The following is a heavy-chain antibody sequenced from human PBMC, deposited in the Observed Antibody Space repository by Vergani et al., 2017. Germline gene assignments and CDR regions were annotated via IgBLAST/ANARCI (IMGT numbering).Heavy chain of an antibody. Sequence: EVQLVESGGGLVKPGGSLRLSCAASGFTFSSYSMNWVRQAPGKGLEWVSSISSSSSYIYYADSVKGRLTISRDNAKNSLYLQMNSLRAEDTAVYYCARKRGGYAFDIWGQGTMVTVSS. CDR2: ISSSSSYI. CDR3: ARKRGGYAFDI. CDR1: GFTFSSYS. D-gene: IGHD3-10*01. V-gene: IGHV3-21*01. J-gene: IGHJ3*02.